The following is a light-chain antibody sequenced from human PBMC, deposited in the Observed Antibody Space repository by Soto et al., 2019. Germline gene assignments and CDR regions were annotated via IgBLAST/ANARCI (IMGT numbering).Light chain of an antibody. J-gene: IGLJ1*01. CDR1: SSNIGCNY. CDR3: GTWDSSLSAFV. Sequence: QSVLTQPPSVSAAPGQKVTISCSGSSSNIGCNYVSWYQQLPGTAPKLLIYDNNKRPSGIPDRFSGSKSGTSATLGITGLQTGDEADYYCGTWDSSLSAFVFGTGTKVTVL. CDR2: DNN. V-gene: IGLV1-51*01.